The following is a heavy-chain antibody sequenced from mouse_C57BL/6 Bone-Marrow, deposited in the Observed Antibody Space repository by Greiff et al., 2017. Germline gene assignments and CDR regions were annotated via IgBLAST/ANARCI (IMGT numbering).Heavy chain of an antibody. CDR2: ISSGGSYT. V-gene: IGHV5-6*02. J-gene: IGHJ2*01. Sequence: EVKLMESGGDLVKPGGSLKLSCAASGFTFSSYGMSWVRQTPDKRLEWVATISSGGSYTYYPDSVKGRFTISRDNAKNTLYLQMSSLKSEDTAMYYCARRNRGYYFDYWGQGTTLTVSS. CDR3: ARRNRGYYFDY. CDR1: GFTFSSYG.